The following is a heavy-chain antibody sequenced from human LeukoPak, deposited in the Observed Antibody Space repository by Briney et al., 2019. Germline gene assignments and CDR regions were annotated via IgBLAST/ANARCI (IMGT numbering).Heavy chain of an antibody. Sequence: GESLKISCKSSGYSVTNYWIGWVRQMPGKRLEWMGIIYPDDSDTRYSPSFQGQVTISADKSISTVYLQWNIRKASVTAIYYCARPLSGGYNFDYWGQGTLVTVSS. D-gene: IGHD3-22*01. V-gene: IGHV5-51*01. J-gene: IGHJ4*02. CDR2: IYPDDSDT. CDR1: GYSVTNYW. CDR3: ARPLSGGYNFDY.